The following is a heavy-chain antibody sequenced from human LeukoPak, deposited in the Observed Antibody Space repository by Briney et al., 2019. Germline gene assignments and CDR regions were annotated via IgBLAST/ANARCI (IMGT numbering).Heavy chain of an antibody. J-gene: IGHJ3*02. V-gene: IGHV3-74*01. CDR1: GFTFSSYW. CDR2: INSDASST. CDR3: AKDLYEGAFDI. Sequence: GGSLRLSCAASGFTFSSYWMHWVRQGPGKGLVWVSRINSDASSTSYADSVKGRFTISRDNSKNTLYLQMNSLRAEDTAVYYCAKDLYEGAFDIWGQGTMVTVSS. D-gene: IGHD2/OR15-2a*01.